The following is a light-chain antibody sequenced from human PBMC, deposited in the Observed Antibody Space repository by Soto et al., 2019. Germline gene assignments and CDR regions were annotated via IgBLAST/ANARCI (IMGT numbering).Light chain of an antibody. CDR1: QGISSA. J-gene: IGKJ5*01. CDR3: QQFKSYPIT. CDR2: YAS. Sequence: ALPLTQSPSSLSASIGDRVTITCRASQGISSALAWYHQKPGKGPKLLIYYASSLESGVPSRFSGSGSGTDFALTISSLQPEDFATYYCQQFKSYPITFGQGTRLEIK. V-gene: IGKV1-13*02.